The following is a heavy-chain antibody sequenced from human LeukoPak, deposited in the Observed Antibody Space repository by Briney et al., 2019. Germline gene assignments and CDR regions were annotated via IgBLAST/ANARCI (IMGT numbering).Heavy chain of an antibody. Sequence: GGSLRLSCAVSGLTFSVYSMNWVRQAPGKGLEWISYINSSSSGVYYADSVKGRFTISRDNAKNTLYLQMNSLRSEDTAVYYCARDRYFDTSGYSRSQDYWGQGTLVTVSP. CDR1: GLTFSVYS. D-gene: IGHD3-22*01. CDR3: ARDRYFDTSGYSRSQDY. V-gene: IGHV3-48*01. J-gene: IGHJ4*02. CDR2: INSSSSGV.